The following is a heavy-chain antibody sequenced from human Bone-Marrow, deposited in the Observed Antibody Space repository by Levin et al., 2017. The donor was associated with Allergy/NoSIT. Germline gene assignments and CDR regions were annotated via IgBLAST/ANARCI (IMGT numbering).Heavy chain of an antibody. CDR1: GGSISTGGFH. CDR2: IYYSGNT. CDR3: AREDGYVFDY. J-gene: IGHJ4*02. Sequence: SQTLSLTCSLSGGSISTGGFHWSWVRQRPGKGLEWIGSIYYSGNTYYNPSLQSRLSISIDTSKNQFPLRLTSVTAADPAVYYCAREDGYVFDYWGQGTLVTVSS. D-gene: IGHD5-24*01. V-gene: IGHV4-31*03.